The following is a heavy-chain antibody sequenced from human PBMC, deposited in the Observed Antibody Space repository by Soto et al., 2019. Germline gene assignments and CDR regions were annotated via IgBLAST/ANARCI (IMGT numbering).Heavy chain of an antibody. CDR3: ARDSPAGYGDYEYYYYGMDV. D-gene: IGHD4-17*01. CDR2: IYYTGST. CDR1: GGSISSYY. Sequence: SETLSLTCTVSGGSISSYYWSWIRQPPGKGLEWIGYIYYTGSTNYNPSLKSRVTISVHMSKNQFSLKLTSVTAADTAMYYCARDSPAGYGDYEYYYYGMDVWGQGTTVTVSS. V-gene: IGHV4-59*01. J-gene: IGHJ6*02.